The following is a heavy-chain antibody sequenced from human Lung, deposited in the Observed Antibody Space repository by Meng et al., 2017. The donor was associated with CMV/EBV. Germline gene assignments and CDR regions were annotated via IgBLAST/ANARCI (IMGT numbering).Heavy chain of an antibody. CDR1: GGSISSSSYY. Sequence: SETLSLXCTVSGGSISSSSYYWGWIRQPPGKGLEWIGSIYYSGSTYYNPYLKSRVTISVDTSKNQFSLKLSSVTAADTAVYYCTSTEDYYDSSGYDYWGQGXLVTVSS. J-gene: IGHJ4*02. CDR2: IYYSGST. D-gene: IGHD3-22*01. CDR3: TSTEDYYDSSGYDY. V-gene: IGHV4-39*01.